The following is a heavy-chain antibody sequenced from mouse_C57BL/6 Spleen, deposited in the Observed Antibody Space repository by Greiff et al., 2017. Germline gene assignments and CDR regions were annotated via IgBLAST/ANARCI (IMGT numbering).Heavy chain of an antibody. CDR2: ILPGSGST. Sequence: VQLQQSGAELMKPGASVKLSCKATGYTFTGYWIEWVKQRPGHGLEWIGEILPGSGSTNYNEKFKGKATFTADTSSNTAYMQLSSLTTEDSAIYFCSRSGYYDGSSNWYFDVWGTGTTVTVSS. V-gene: IGHV1-9*01. CDR3: SRSGYYDGSSNWYFDV. CDR1: GYTFTGYW. D-gene: IGHD1-1*01. J-gene: IGHJ1*03.